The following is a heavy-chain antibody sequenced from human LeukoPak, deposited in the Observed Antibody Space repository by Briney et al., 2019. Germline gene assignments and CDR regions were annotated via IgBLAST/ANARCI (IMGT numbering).Heavy chain of an antibody. CDR1: GFTFSSYA. CDR3: ARAVGAMSFDI. Sequence: GASLRLSCAASGFTFSSYAMHWVRQAPGKGLEYVSAISSNGGSTYYANSVKGRFTISRDNSKNTLYLQMGSLRAEDMAVYYCARAVGAMSFDIWGQGTMVTVSS. CDR2: ISSNGGST. D-gene: IGHD1-26*01. V-gene: IGHV3-64*01. J-gene: IGHJ3*02.